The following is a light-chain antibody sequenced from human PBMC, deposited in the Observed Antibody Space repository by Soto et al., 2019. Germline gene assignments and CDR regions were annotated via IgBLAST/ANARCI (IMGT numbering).Light chain of an antibody. CDR3: QHLNSYPRT. V-gene: IGKV1-9*01. CDR2: AAS. CDR1: QGISSY. Sequence: DIQLTQSPSFLSASVGDRVTITCRASQGISSYLAWYQQKPGKAPKLLIYAASTLQSGVPSRFSGSGSGTEFTLTISCLQPEDFATYYCQHLNSYPRTFGQGTKVEIK. J-gene: IGKJ1*01.